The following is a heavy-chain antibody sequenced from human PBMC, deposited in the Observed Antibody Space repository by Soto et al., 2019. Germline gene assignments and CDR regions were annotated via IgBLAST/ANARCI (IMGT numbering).Heavy chain of an antibody. Sequence: QVQLVESGGGVVQPGTSLRLSCAASGFTFSSFGIHWVRQAPGKGLERVAVISYDGIDKNYGDSVKGRFTISRENSKNMVYLQMNSLRIEDTAVYHCAKDLREMATIRPDYWGQGVLVAVSS. V-gene: IGHV3-30*18. CDR2: ISYDGIDK. J-gene: IGHJ4*02. CDR3: AKDLREMATIRPDY. D-gene: IGHD5-12*01. CDR1: GFTFSSFG.